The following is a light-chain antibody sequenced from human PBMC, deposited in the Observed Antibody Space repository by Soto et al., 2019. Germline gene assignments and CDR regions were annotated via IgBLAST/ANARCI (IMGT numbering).Light chain of an antibody. J-gene: IGKJ1*01. CDR2: KAS. CDR3: QHYNSYSEA. V-gene: IGKV1-5*03. CDR1: QTSSSW. Sequence: DIQMTQSPSTLSGSVGGRVTITCRASQTSSSWLAWYQQKPGKAPKLLIYKASTLKSGVPSRFSGSGSGTEFTLTISSLQPDDFATYYCQHYNSYSEAFGQGTKVDIK.